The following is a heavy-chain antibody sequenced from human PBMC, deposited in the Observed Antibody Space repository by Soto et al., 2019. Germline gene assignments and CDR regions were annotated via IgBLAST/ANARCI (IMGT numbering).Heavy chain of an antibody. J-gene: IGHJ4*02. D-gene: IGHD5-12*01. CDR3: ARLWRGGLPRYY. CDR2: IYYSGST. CDR1: GGSISGSSYY. Sequence: SETLSLTCTVSGGSISGSSYYWGWIRQPPGKGLEWIGSIYYSGSTYYNPSLKSRVTISVDTSKNQFSLKLSSVTAADTAFYYCARLWRGGLPRYYWGQGTLVTVSS. V-gene: IGHV4-39*01.